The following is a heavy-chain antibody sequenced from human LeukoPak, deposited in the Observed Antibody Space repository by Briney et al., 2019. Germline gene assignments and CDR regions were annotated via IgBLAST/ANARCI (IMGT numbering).Heavy chain of an antibody. CDR1: GFTFSRYW. V-gene: IGHV3-7*01. CDR3: ARGGYSYGPYYFDY. J-gene: IGHJ4*02. Sequence: GGSLRLSCVDSGFTFSRYWMNWVRQAPGKGLEWVANIKQDGSEKYYADSVKGRFTISRDNAKKSLYLQMNSLRAEDTAVYYCARGGYSYGPYYFDYWGQGTLVTVSS. CDR2: IKQDGSEK. D-gene: IGHD5-18*01.